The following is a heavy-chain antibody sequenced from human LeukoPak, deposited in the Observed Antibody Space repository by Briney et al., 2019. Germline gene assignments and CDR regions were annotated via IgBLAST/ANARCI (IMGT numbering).Heavy chain of an antibody. CDR2: IHYSGPI. D-gene: IGHD6-13*01. CDR1: GDSVTSNNFY. CDR3: ARLTRVTAAGRYYFDS. Sequence: PSETLSLTCTVSGDSVTSNNFYWGWIRQPPGEGLEWIGLIHYSGPIFYNPSLKSRVTISVDTSKSQFSLKLSSVTAADTAVFYCARLTRVTAAGRYYFDSWSQGTLVTVSS. V-gene: IGHV4-39*01. J-gene: IGHJ4*02.